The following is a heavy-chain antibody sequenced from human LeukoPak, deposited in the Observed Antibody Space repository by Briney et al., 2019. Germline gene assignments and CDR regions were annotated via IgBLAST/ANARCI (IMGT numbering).Heavy chain of an antibody. D-gene: IGHD3/OR15-3a*01. J-gene: IGHJ3*01. CDR3: ARRRHNFDFYDV. CDR1: GDSIISNIYW. CDR2: TFYTGRT. Sequence: PSEALSLTCTVSGDSIISNIYWWDWVRLPPGKGLEWIGATFYTGRTFYSPSLKSRVTVSVDTSKNQFSLDLSSATAADTAVYYCARRRHNFDFYDVWGQGTRVTVSS. V-gene: IGHV4-39*01.